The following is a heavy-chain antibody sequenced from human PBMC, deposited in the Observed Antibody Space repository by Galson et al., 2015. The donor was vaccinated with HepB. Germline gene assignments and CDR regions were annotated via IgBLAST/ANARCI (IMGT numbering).Heavy chain of an antibody. D-gene: IGHD2-2*02. Sequence: SLRLSCAASEFTFSRFAMSWVRQAPGKGLEWVSTISDNGDNTHYVDSVKGRFTVSRDNSRNTVNLQMNSLRAEDTAIYYCAKRTGYTATSGQFDYWGQGTLVTVSS. CDR1: EFTFSRFA. V-gene: IGHV3-23*01. CDR3: AKRTGYTATSGQFDY. J-gene: IGHJ4*02. CDR2: ISDNGDNT.